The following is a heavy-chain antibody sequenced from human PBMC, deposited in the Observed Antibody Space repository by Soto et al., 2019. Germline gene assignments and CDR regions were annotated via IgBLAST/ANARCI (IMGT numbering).Heavy chain of an antibody. CDR2: IWYDGSNK. CDR3: ARDKDSSGYPTPLDY. D-gene: IGHD3-22*01. CDR1: GFTFSSYG. J-gene: IGHJ4*02. Sequence: QVQLVESGGGVVQPGRSLRLSCAASGFTFSSYGMHWVRQAPGKGLEWVAVIWYDGSNKYYADSVKGRFTISRDNSKNTLYLPMNSLRAEDTAVYYCARDKDSSGYPTPLDYWGQGTLVTVSS. V-gene: IGHV3-33*01.